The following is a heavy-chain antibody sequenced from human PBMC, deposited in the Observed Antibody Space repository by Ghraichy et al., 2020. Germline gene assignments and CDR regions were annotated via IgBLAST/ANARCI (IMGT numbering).Heavy chain of an antibody. Sequence: ASVKVSCKASGYTFTGYYMHWVRQAPGQGLEWMGWINPNSGGTNYAQKFQGRVTMTRDTSISTAYMELSRLRSDDTAVYYCARDLKYYDFWSGYSADDFYYYYYMDVWGKGTTVTVSS. J-gene: IGHJ6*03. CDR2: INPNSGGT. V-gene: IGHV1-2*02. CDR3: ARDLKYYDFWSGYSADDFYYYYYMDV. D-gene: IGHD3-3*01. CDR1: GYTFTGYY.